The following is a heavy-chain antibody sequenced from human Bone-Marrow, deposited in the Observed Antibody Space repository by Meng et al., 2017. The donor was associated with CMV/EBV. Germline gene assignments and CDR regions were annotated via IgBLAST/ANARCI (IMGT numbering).Heavy chain of an antibody. CDR3: ARVRVTATTQYKENWFDP. V-gene: IGHV1-69*05. J-gene: IGHJ5*02. D-gene: IGHD1-1*01. Sequence: SVKVSCKASGGTFSSYAISWVRQAPGQGLEWMGGIIPMFGTTNYAQKFQGRVTIRTDESTTTAYMELSSLRSNDTAVYYCARVRVTATTQYKENWFDPWGQGTLVTVYS. CDR2: IIPMFGTT. CDR1: GGTFSSYA.